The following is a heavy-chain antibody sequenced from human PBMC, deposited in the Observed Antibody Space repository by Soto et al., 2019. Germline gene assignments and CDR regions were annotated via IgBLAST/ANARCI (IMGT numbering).Heavy chain of an antibody. D-gene: IGHD5-12*01. CDR3: ARESGGATATLDYYYFYMDV. Sequence: VQLVQSGAEVKKPGASVKVSCKTSGDSFNDYYMHWVRQAPGQGLEWMGWINPNGGGTKYAQKFQGRVTVTRDTSIRTVYMELSSLRSGDTAVYYCARESGGATATLDYYYFYMDVWGKGTTVTVSS. CDR1: GDSFNDYY. CDR2: INPNGGGT. J-gene: IGHJ6*03. V-gene: IGHV1-2*02.